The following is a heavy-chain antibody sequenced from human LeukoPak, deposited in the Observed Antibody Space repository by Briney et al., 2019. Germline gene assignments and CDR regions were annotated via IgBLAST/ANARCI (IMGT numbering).Heavy chain of an antibody. CDR3: ARGGSGSYYNVGAFDI. J-gene: IGHJ3*02. CDR2: INPNSGGT. V-gene: IGHV1-2*04. CDR1: GYTFTGYY. Sequence: ASVKVSCKASGYTFTGYYMHWVRQAPGQGLEWMGWINPNSGGTNYAQKFQGWVTMTRDTSISTAYMELSRLRSDDTAVYYCARGGSGSYYNVGAFDIWGQGTMVTVSS. D-gene: IGHD3-10*01.